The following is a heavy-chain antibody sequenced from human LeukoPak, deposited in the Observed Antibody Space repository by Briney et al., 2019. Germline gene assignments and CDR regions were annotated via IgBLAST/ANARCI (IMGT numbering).Heavy chain of an antibody. CDR2: ISAYNGNT. CDR3: ARSPYCSSTSCCDWFDP. Sequence: ASVKVSCKASGYTFTSYGISWVRQAPGQGLEWMGWISAYNGNTNYAQKLQGRVTMTTDTSTSTAYMELRSLRSDDTAVYYCARSPYCSSTSCCDWFDPWGQGTLVTVSS. D-gene: IGHD2-2*01. J-gene: IGHJ5*02. V-gene: IGHV1-18*01. CDR1: GYTFTSYG.